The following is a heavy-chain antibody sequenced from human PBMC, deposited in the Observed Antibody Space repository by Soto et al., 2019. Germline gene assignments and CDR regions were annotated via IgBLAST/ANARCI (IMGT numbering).Heavy chain of an antibody. V-gene: IGHV4-30-4*01. CDR3: ARQDTAMVTWFDP. CDR1: GGSISSGDYY. J-gene: IGHJ5*02. Sequence: QVQLQESGPGLVKPSQTLSLTCTVSGGSISSGDYYWSWIRQPPGKGLEWIGYIYYSGSTYYNPSLKRRVTISVDTSKNQFSLKLSSVTAADTAVHYCARQDTAMVTWFDPWGQGTLVTVSS. D-gene: IGHD5-18*01. CDR2: IYYSGST.